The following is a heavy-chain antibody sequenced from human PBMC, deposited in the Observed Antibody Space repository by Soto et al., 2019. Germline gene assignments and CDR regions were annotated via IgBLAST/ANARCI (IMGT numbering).Heavy chain of an antibody. CDR2: IYYSGST. J-gene: IGHJ5*02. D-gene: IGHD2-2*01. V-gene: IGHV4-30-4*01. Sequence: SETLSLTCTVSGGSISSADYYWSWIRQPPGKGLEWIGYIYYSGSTYYNPSLKSRVTISIDTSKNQFSLKLSSVTAADTAVYYRARLCTTSCYGRFDPWGQGTLVTVSS. CDR3: ARLCTTSCYGRFDP. CDR1: GGSISSADYY.